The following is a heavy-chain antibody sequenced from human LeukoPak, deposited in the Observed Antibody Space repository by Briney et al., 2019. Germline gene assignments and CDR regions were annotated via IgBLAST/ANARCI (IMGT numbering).Heavy chain of an antibody. CDR1: GFTFSSYE. J-gene: IGHJ4*02. V-gene: IGHV3-48*03. CDR3: APIIVDMNGDY. CDR2: ISSSCSTI. Sequence: GGSLRLSCAASGFTFSSYEMNWVRQAPGKGLEWVSYISSSCSTIYYADSVKGRFTISRDNAKNSLYLQMNSPRAEDTAVYYCAPIIVDMNGDYWGQGTLVTVS. D-gene: IGHD3-22*01.